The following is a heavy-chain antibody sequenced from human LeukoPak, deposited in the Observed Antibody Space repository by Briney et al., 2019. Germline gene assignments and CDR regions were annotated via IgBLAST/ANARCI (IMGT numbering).Heavy chain of an antibody. D-gene: IGHD5-12*01. CDR1: GYTFTGYY. Sequence: GASVKVSCKASGYTFTGYYIHWVRQAPGQGLEWMGWINPNSGGPNYAQKFQGRVTMTRDTSITTAHMELSRLRPDDTAVYYCARDPDGEWLRLYESGPANWFDPWGQGTLVTVSS. V-gene: IGHV1-2*02. J-gene: IGHJ5*02. CDR3: ARDPDGEWLRLYESGPANWFDP. CDR2: INPNSGGP.